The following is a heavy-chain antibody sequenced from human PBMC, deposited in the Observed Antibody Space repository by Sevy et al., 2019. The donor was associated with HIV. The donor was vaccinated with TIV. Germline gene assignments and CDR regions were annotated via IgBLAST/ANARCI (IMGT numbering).Heavy chain of an antibody. V-gene: IGHV3-7*03. Sequence: GGSLRLSCAASGFTFSTHWMSWVRQAPGKGLEWVANIKEDGSEKYYVDSVKGRFTISGDNAKNSLFLQMNSLRTEDTAVYYCAKDVYWGQGTLVTVSS. J-gene: IGHJ4*02. CDR2: IKEDGSEK. CDR3: AKDVY. CDR1: GFTFSTHW.